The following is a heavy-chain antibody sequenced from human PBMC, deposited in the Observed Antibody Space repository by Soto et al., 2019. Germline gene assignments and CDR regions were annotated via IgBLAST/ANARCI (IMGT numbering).Heavy chain of an antibody. J-gene: IGHJ4*02. CDR3: ARMSGYPGAGFDY. CDR2: IIPIFGTA. V-gene: IGHV1-69*06. D-gene: IGHD3-3*01. Sequence: GASVKVSCKASGGTFSSYAISWVRQAPGQGLEWMGGIIPIFGTAKYAQKFQGRVTDTADKSTSTAYMELSSLRSEDTAVYYCARMSGYPGAGFDYWGQGTLVTVSS. CDR1: GGTFSSYA.